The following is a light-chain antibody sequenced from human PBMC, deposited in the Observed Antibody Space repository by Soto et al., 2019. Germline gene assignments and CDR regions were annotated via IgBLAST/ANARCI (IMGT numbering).Light chain of an antibody. J-gene: IGLJ1*01. CDR1: SSDIGAYDY. CDR3: LSFTTTSTHV. CDR2: EVN. V-gene: IGLV2-14*01. Sequence: QSALTQPASLSGSPGQSITISCTGTSSDIGAYDYVSWFQQHPGKAPKLMISEVNNRPSGVPNRFSGSKSGNTAYLTISGFQVEDEAEYFCLSFTTTSTHVFGTGTKVTVL.